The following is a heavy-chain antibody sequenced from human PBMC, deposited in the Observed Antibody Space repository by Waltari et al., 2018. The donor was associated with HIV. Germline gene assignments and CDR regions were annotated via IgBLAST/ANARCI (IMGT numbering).Heavy chain of an antibody. D-gene: IGHD4-4*01. CDR3: ANSDDYSNYYYGMDV. CDR1: GFTVSTNY. CDR2: IDSDGNT. J-gene: IGHJ6*02. V-gene: IGHV3-66*01. Sequence: EVKLVESGGGLVQPGGSLRLSCAASGFTVSTNYMRWVRQAPGMGLEWVSRIDSDGNTRYADSVKGRFTISRDSSKNMVYLQMKSLRGEDTAVYYCANSDDYSNYYYGMDVWGQGTTVTVSS.